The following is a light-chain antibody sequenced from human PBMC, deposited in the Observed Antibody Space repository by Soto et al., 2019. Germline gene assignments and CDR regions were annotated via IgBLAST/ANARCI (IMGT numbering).Light chain of an antibody. CDR2: AVN. CDR3: CSFTSASTLV. J-gene: IGLJ2*01. V-gene: IGLV2-8*01. Sequence: QSALTQPPSASGSPGQSVTISCTGSSSDVGGNDLVSWYQQHPGKAPQLIISAVNKRPSGVPDRFSGSKSGNTASLTVSGLQADDEADYYCCSFTSASTLVFGGGTKLTVL. CDR1: SSDVGGNDL.